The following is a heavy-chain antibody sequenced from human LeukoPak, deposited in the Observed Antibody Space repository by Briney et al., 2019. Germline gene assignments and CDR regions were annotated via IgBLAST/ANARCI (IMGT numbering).Heavy chain of an antibody. Sequence: GASVKVSCKASGYTFTSYGISWVRQAPGQGRERMGWISAYNGNTNYAQKLQGRVTMTTDTSTSTAYMELRSLRSDDTAVYYCARDLSETYYYDSSTDYWGQGTLVTVSS. J-gene: IGHJ4*02. CDR3: ARDLSETYYYDSSTDY. D-gene: IGHD3-22*01. V-gene: IGHV1-18*01. CDR1: GYTFTSYG. CDR2: ISAYNGNT.